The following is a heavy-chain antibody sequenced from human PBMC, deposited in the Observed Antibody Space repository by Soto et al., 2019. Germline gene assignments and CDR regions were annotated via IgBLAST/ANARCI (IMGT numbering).Heavy chain of an antibody. D-gene: IGHD6-13*01. J-gene: IGHJ4*02. CDR3: ARALSSAAGLYFDY. V-gene: IGHV4-4*07. CDR1: GDSISSYY. CDR2: IHTTENT. Sequence: PSETLSLTCTVSGDSISSYYWSWIRQPAGKGMEWIGRIHTTENTNYNPSLKSRVTMSIDTSKNQFSLKLSSLTAADTAVYYCARALSSAAGLYFDYWGQGTRVTVS.